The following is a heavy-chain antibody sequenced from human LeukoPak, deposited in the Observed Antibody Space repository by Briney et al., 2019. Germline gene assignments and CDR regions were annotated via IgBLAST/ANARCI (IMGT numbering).Heavy chain of an antibody. D-gene: IGHD5-18*01. V-gene: IGHV3-23*01. CDR3: ARTPLGYSRYYFDY. CDR1: GFTFSSCA. J-gene: IGHJ4*02. Sequence: PGGSLRLSCAASGFTFSSCAMSWVRQAPGKGLEWVSTISGSGGSTYYADSVKGRFTISRDNSKHTLYLQMNSLRAEDTAVYYCARTPLGYSRYYFDYWGQGTLVTVSP. CDR2: ISGSGGST.